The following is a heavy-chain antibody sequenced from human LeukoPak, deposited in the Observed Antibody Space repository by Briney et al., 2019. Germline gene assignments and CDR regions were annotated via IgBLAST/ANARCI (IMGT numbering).Heavy chain of an antibody. J-gene: IGHJ4*02. V-gene: IGHV4-59*06. Sequence: SETLSLTCTVSGGSISSYYWSWIRQPPGKGLEWIGYIYYSGSTYYNPSLKSRVTISVDTSKNQFSLKLSSVTAADTAVYYCARVAARPTTTRAVDYWGQGTLVTVSS. D-gene: IGHD6-6*01. CDR1: GGSISSYY. CDR3: ARVAARPTTTRAVDY. CDR2: IYYSGST.